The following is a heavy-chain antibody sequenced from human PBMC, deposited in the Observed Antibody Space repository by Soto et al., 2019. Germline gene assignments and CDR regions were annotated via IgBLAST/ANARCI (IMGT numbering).Heavy chain of an antibody. D-gene: IGHD6-6*01. Sequence: DVQLLESGGGLVQPGGSLRLSCAASGFTFSSYAMDWVRQAPGRGLEWVSDIGSSGAGTYYADSVKGRFTISRDNSKNTLYLQMNSLRAEDPAIYYCAKGTTSSVAARPSGWYFDLWGRGTLVTVSS. J-gene: IGHJ2*01. V-gene: IGHV3-23*01. CDR3: AKGTTSSVAARPSGWYFDL. CDR2: IGSSGAGT. CDR1: GFTFSSYA.